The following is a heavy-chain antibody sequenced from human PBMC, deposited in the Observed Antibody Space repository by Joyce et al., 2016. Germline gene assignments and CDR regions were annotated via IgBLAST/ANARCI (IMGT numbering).Heavy chain of an antibody. Sequence: QVQLQESGPGLVKPSQTLSLTCTVSGGSIRSGDYYWSWVRQSRGKGLEWIGYIYFSGSTHRNTSLKSRLTISADTSKNQCSLKVRSVTAADTAVYYCARGNGDFWSGYYNYFDYWGQGILVTVSS. J-gene: IGHJ4*02. CDR1: GGSIRSGDYY. D-gene: IGHD3-3*01. CDR3: ARGNGDFWSGYYNYFDY. V-gene: IGHV4-30-4*01. CDR2: IYFSGST.